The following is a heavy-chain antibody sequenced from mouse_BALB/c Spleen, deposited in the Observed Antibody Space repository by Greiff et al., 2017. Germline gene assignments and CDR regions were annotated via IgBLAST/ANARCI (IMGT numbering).Heavy chain of an antibody. CDR2: INPSNGGT. V-gene: IGHV1-53*01. J-gene: IGHJ3*01. D-gene: IGHD2-1*01. CDR3: ARKGDGNYVDWFAY. Sequence: VQLQQSGAELVKPGASVKLSCTASGYTFTSYYMYWVKQRPGQGLEWIGEINPSNGGTSYNQKFKGKATLTVGKSSSTAYMELRSLTSEDSAVYYCARKGDGNYVDWFAYWGQGTLVTVSA. CDR1: GYTFTSYY.